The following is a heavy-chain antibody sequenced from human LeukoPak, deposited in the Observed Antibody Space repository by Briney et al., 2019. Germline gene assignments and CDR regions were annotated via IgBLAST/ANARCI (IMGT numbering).Heavy chain of an antibody. J-gene: IGHJ4*02. CDR2: INYDGNGT. Sequence: PGGSLRLSCAASGFRFSDHWMHWVRQTPDKGLVWVSRINYDGNGTSYADSVWGRFIISRDNAKNTLFLQMNSLKIEDSAVYYCARNWWGIDYWGPGTLVTVSS. D-gene: IGHD2-8*02. V-gene: IGHV3-74*01. CDR1: GFRFSDHW. CDR3: ARNWWGIDY.